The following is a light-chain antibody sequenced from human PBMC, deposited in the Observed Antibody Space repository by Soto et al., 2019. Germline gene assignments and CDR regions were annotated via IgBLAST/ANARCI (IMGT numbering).Light chain of an antibody. Sequence: GDRVTITCRASQSITTYLAWYQQKPGKAPKLLIYKASSLESGVPSRLSGSGSGTEFTLTLSSLQPDDFATYYCQQYDSYPYTFGQGTKLEIK. CDR2: KAS. CDR3: QQYDSYPYT. CDR1: QSITTY. J-gene: IGKJ2*01. V-gene: IGKV1-5*03.